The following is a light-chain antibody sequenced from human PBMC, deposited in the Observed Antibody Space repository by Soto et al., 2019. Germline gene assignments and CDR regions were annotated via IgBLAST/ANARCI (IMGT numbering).Light chain of an antibody. CDR3: QQLNSYPHT. CDR1: QGISSY. Sequence: DIQLTQSPSFLSASVGDRVTITCRASQGISSYLAWYQQKPGKAPNLLIYAASTLQSGVPSRFSGSGSGTEFTLTINSLQPEDFATYYCQQLNSYPHTFGGGTKVEIK. V-gene: IGKV1-9*01. CDR2: AAS. J-gene: IGKJ4*01.